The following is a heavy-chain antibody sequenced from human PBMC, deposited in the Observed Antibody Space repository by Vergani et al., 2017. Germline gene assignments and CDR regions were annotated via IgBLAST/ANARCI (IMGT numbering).Heavy chain of an antibody. V-gene: IGHV3-7*03. J-gene: IGHJ4*02. CDR1: GFTFSSYW. D-gene: IGHD1-7*01. CDR2: IKQDGSEK. CDR3: ARDRNWNWGGSLDY. Sequence: EVQLVESGGGLVQPGGSLRLSCAASGFTFSSYWMSWVRQAPGKGLEWVANIKQDGSEKYYWDSVKGRLTISRDNAKKSLYLQMNSLRAEDTAVSYCARDRNWNWGGSLDYWGQGTLVTVSS.